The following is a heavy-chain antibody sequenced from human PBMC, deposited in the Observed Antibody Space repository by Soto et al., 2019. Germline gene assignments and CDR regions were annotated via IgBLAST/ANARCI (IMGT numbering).Heavy chain of an antibody. D-gene: IGHD3-3*01. CDR3: ARAYDFRSGWSEH. J-gene: IGHJ4*02. Sequence: QVQLVQSGAEVKKPGASVTISCKASGYSFSRYPLHWVRQAPGQSLEWMGWINTGNGDTKFSDTIHGRVTITRDTSASTAYMELSSLRFEDTAVYFCARAYDFRSGWSEHWGLGTLVTVSS. CDR1: GYSFSRYP. CDR2: INTGNGDT. V-gene: IGHV1-3*04.